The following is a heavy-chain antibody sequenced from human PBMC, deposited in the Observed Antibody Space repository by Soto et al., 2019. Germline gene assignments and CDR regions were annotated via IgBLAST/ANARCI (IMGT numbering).Heavy chain of an antibody. J-gene: IGHJ4*02. D-gene: IGHD1-26*01. CDR3: ARAPSGSYPEFDY. V-gene: IGHV3-53*05. CDR2: IYSGGST. Sequence: GGSLRLSCAASGFTVSSNYMSWVRQAPGKGLEWVSLIYSGGSTYYADSVKGRFTISRDNSRNMLFLQMNSLRPDDTAVYYCARAPSGSYPEFDYWGQGTLVTVSS. CDR1: GFTVSSNY.